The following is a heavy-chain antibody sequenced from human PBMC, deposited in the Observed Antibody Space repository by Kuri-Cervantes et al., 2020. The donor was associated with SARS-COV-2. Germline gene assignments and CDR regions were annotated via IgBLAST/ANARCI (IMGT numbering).Heavy chain of an antibody. J-gene: IGHJ3*02. CDR2: IYHSEST. Sequence: SQTLSLTCGVSGGSISSDGYTWSWIRQPPGKGLGWIGYIYHSESTYYNPSLKSRVTISVDRSKNQFSLSLSSVTAADTAVYYCARWGGYDVGAFDTWGQGTMVTVSS. V-gene: IGHV4-30-2*01. CDR3: ARWGGYDVGAFDT. CDR1: GGSISSDGYT. D-gene: IGHD5-12*01.